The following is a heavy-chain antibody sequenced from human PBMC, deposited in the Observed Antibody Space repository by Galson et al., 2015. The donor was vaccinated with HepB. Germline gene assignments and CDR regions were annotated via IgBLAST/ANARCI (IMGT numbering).Heavy chain of an antibody. V-gene: IGHV3-30-3*01. CDR3: AGLGSYPAFDI. Sequence: SLRLSCAASGFTFSSYAMHWVRQAPGKGLEWVAVISYDGSNKYYADSVKGRFTISRDNSKNTLYLQMNSLRAEDTAVYYCAGLGSYPAFDIWGQGTMVTVSS. CDR2: ISYDGSNK. D-gene: IGHD1-26*01. CDR1: GFTFSSYA. J-gene: IGHJ3*02.